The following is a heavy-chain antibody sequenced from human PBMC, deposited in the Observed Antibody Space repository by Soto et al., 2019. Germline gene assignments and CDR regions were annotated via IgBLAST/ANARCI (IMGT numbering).Heavy chain of an antibody. J-gene: IGHJ5*02. Sequence: QVQLVQSGAEVKKPGSSVKVSCKASGGTFSSYAISWVRQAPGHGLEWMGGIIPIFGTANYAQKFQGRVTINADESTSTAYMELSSLRSEDTAVYSCARSGPGSSTHNWFDPWGQGTLVTVSS. CDR1: GGTFSSYA. V-gene: IGHV1-69*12. CDR3: ARSGPGSSTHNWFDP. D-gene: IGHD3-10*01. CDR2: IIPIFGTA.